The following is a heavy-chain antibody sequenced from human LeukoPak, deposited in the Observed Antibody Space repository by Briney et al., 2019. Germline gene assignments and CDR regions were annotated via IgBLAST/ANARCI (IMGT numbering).Heavy chain of an antibody. CDR2: IYYSGST. D-gene: IGHD3-22*01. Sequence: SQTLTLTCTVSGGSISSGGYYWSWIRQHPGKGLEWIGYIYYSGSTYYNPSLKSRVTISVDTSKNQFSLKLSSVTAADTAVYYCARERVSDYYDSSGYDYWGQGTLVTVSS. J-gene: IGHJ4*02. V-gene: IGHV4-31*03. CDR3: ARERVSDYYDSSGYDY. CDR1: GGSISSGGYY.